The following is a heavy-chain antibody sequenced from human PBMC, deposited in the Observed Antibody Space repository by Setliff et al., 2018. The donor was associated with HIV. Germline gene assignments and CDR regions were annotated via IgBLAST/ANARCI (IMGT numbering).Heavy chain of an antibody. CDR3: ARHPREEPQRNYKFDS. CDR1: GGSISNYY. CDR2: IHYGGGT. Sequence: SETLSLTCSISGGSISNYYWVWIRQSPGKGLEWIGHIHYGGGTYYNPSLESRVSISRDTSKNQLSLNLRSLTAADTAVYYCARHPREEPQRNYKFDSWGQGTLVTVSS. V-gene: IGHV4-59*08. J-gene: IGHJ4*02. D-gene: IGHD1-7*01.